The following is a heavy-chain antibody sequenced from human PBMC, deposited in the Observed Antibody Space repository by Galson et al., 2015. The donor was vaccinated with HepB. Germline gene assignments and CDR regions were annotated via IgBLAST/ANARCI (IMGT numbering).Heavy chain of an antibody. CDR2: ISGSGGST. V-gene: IGHV3-23*01. Sequence: SLRLSCAASGFTFSSYAMSWVRQAPGKGLEWVSAISGSGGSTYYADSVKGRFTISRDNSKNTLYLQMNSLRAEDTAVYYCAKNGAITMIVVVMTSEGTGFQHWGQGTLVTVSS. CDR3: AKNGAITMIVVVMTSEGTGFQH. CDR1: GFTFSSYA. J-gene: IGHJ1*01. D-gene: IGHD3-22*01.